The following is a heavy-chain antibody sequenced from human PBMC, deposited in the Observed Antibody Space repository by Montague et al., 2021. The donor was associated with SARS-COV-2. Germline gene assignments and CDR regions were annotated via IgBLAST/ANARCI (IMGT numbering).Heavy chain of an antibody. V-gene: IGHV4-31*03. CDR1: GDSISSVGYY. Sequence: TLSLTCTVSGDSISSVGYYWCWIRQHPGKGLEWSGYIYYSRSTYYYQSLQSRLTISVDTSKNQFSLQLSSVTAADTAVYYCAGTYYDILTGYYYFDYWGQGTLVTVSS. D-gene: IGHD3-9*01. J-gene: IGHJ4*02. CDR3: AGTYYDILTGYYYFDY. CDR2: IYYSRST.